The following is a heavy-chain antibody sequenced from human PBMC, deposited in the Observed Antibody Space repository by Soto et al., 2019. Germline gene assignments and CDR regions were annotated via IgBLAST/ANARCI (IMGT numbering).Heavy chain of an antibody. J-gene: IGHJ6*01. CDR1: GFTFSPYT. Sequence: GGSLRLSCAASGFTFSPYTMHWVRQTPGKGLEWVAVISYDGSDKYYADSVRGRFTISRNNSKNTLILQMNSLRAEDTALYYCARWGGFCGSDCNRKGIDTRG. CDR2: ISYDGSDK. D-gene: IGHD2-21*02. V-gene: IGHV3-30-3*01. CDR3: ARWGGFCGSDCNRKGIDT.